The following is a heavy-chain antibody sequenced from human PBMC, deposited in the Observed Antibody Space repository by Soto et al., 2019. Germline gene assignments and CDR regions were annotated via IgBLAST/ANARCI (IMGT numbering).Heavy chain of an antibody. D-gene: IGHD3-10*01. J-gene: IGHJ4*02. CDR1: GFSFSGDW. CDR3: TRDTFGARDY. CDR2: IDPYETGI. Sequence: GGSLRLSCTDSGFSFSGDWIHWVRQAPGKGLVWVSRIDPYETGISYADSVKGRFTISRDNAKSTLYLQMNSLRVEDTAVYYCTRDTFGARDYWGQGTLVTVSS. V-gene: IGHV3-74*01.